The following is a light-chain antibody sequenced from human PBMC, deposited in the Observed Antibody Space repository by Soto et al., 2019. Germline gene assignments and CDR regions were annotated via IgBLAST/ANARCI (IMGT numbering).Light chain of an antibody. Sequence: DIQMTQSPSSLSASIGDRVTITCQASQDIRKYLNWYQQKPGRAPKLLIYGASNLETGVPSRFSGRGYGTDFIFTISSLQPEDIATYYCQHYDNLPPFTFGPGTKVAIK. V-gene: IGKV1-33*01. CDR1: QDIRKY. CDR3: QHYDNLPPFT. CDR2: GAS. J-gene: IGKJ3*01.